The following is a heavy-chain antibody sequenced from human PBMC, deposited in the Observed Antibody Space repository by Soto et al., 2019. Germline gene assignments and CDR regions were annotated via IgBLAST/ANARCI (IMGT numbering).Heavy chain of an antibody. V-gene: IGHV3-11*04. CDR2: ISGSGSST. D-gene: IGHD6-6*01. CDR1: GFIFSDYY. J-gene: IGHJ4*02. CDR3: ARGLRSVLDY. Sequence: GGSLRLSCAASGFIFSDYYMSWIRQPPGKGLEWVSYISGSGSSTYYADSVKGRFAISRDNSKNTLYLQMTSLRAEDTAIYYCARGLRSVLDYWGQGTLVTVSS.